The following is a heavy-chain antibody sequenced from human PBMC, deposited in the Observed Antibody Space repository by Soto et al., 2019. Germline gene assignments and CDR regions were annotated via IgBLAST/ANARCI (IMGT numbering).Heavy chain of an antibody. J-gene: IGHJ6*02. Sequence: SETLSLTCTVSGGSISSYYWSWIRQPPGKGLERIGYIYYSGSTNYNPSLKSRVTISVDTSKNQFSLKLSSVTAADTAVYYCARVMGATIFGVVGESYYGMDVWGQGTTVTVSS. CDR3: ARVMGATIFGVVGESYYGMDV. CDR2: IYYSGST. CDR1: GGSISSYY. D-gene: IGHD3-3*01. V-gene: IGHV4-59*01.